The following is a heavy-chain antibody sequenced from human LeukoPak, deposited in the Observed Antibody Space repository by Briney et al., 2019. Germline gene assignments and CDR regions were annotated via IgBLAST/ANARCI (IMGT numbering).Heavy chain of an antibody. CDR1: GGSISSSSYY. CDR3: ARGSGLGDWFDP. Sequence: SETLSLTCTASGGSISSSSYYWGWIRQPPGKGLEWIGSIYYSGSTYHNPSLKSRVTISVDTSKNQFSLKLSSVTAADTAVYYCARGSGLGDWFDPWGQGTLVTVSS. J-gene: IGHJ5*02. CDR2: IYYSGST. V-gene: IGHV4-39*07.